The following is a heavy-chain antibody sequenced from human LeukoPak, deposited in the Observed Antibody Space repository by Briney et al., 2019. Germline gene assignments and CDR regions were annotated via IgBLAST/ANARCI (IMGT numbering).Heavy chain of an antibody. CDR1: GFTFSSYS. J-gene: IGHJ5*02. Sequence: GGSLRLSCAASGFTFSSYSMNWVRQAPGKGLEWVSSIGSSSSYIYYADSVKGRFTISRDNAKNSLYLQMNSLRAEDTAVYYCARTPPTIFGVVKVEGGTNWFDPWGQGTLVTVSS. V-gene: IGHV3-21*01. CDR2: IGSSSSYI. CDR3: ARTPPTIFGVVKVEGGTNWFDP. D-gene: IGHD3-3*01.